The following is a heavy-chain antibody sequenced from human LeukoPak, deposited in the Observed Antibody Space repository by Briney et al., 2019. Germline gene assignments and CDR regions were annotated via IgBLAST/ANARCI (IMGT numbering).Heavy chain of an antibody. Sequence: SETLSLTCTVSGGSISSSRYYWGWIRQPPGKGLEWIALIYHSGTTYYNPSLKSRVTISVDTSKNQFSLKLSSVTAADTAVYYCARVWAPGYYYYMDVWGKGTTVTVSS. CDR3: ARVWAPGYYYYMDV. CDR2: IYHSGTT. V-gene: IGHV4-39*07. J-gene: IGHJ6*03. D-gene: IGHD3-16*01. CDR1: GGSISSSRYY.